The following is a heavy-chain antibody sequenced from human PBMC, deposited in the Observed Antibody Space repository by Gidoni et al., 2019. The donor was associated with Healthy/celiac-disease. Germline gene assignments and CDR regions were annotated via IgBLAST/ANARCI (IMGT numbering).Heavy chain of an antibody. CDR2: IIPIFGTA. CDR1: GGTFSSYA. Sequence: QVQLVQSGAEVKKPGSSVKVSCKASGGTFSSYAISWVRQAPGQGLELMGGIIPIFGTANYAQKFQGRVTITADESTSTAYMELSSLRSEDTAVYYCARTVVVVAATQYYYYGMDVWGQGTTVTVSS. V-gene: IGHV1-69*01. CDR3: ARTVVVVAATQYYYYGMDV. J-gene: IGHJ6*02. D-gene: IGHD2-15*01.